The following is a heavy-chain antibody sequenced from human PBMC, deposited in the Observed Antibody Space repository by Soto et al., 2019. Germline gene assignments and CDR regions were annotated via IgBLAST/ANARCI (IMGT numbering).Heavy chain of an antibody. D-gene: IGHD3-10*01. CDR1: GYPFSSYW. CDR2: INSDGSST. J-gene: IGHJ5*02. Sequence: GGSMRLSCAASGYPFSSYWMHWVRQAPGKGLVWVSRINSDGSSTSYADSVKGRFTISRDNAKNTLYLQMNSLRAEDTAVYYCARDLPSIKVTTQKRDWFDPWGQGTLVTVSS. CDR3: ARDLPSIKVTTQKRDWFDP. V-gene: IGHV3-74*01.